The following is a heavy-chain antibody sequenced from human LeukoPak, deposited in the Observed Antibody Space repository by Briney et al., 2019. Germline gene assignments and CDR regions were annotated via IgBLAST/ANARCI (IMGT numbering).Heavy chain of an antibody. CDR3: ARKIEQLSGNAVGRIVNYYYYYYMDV. V-gene: IGHV4-34*01. CDR1: GGSFSGYY. CDR2: INHSGST. D-gene: IGHD6-6*01. J-gene: IGHJ6*03. Sequence: SETLSLTCAVYGGSFSGYYWSWIRQPPGKGLEWIGEINHSGSTNYNPSLKSRVTISVDTSKNQFSLKLSSVTAADTAVYYCARKIEQLSGNAVGRIVNYYYYYYMDVWGKGTTVTVSS.